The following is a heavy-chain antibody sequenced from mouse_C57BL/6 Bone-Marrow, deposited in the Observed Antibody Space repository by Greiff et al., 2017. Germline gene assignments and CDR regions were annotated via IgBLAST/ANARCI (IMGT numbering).Heavy chain of an antibody. Sequence: EVKLQESGAELVRPGASVKLSCTASGFNIKDDYMHWVKQRPEQGLEWIGWIDPENGDTEYASKFQGKATITADTSSNTAYLQLSSLTSEDTAVYYCTIPLWFAYWGQGTLVTVSA. CDR1: GFNIKDDY. CDR3: TIPLWFAY. CDR2: IDPENGDT. J-gene: IGHJ3*01. D-gene: IGHD6-1*01. V-gene: IGHV14-4*01.